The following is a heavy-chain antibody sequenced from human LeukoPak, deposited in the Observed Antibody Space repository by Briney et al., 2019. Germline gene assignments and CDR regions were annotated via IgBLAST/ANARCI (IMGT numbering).Heavy chain of an antibody. Sequence: ASVKVSCKASGYTFTNHDINWVRQATGQGLEWLGWVSPNSGNTVYAQKVKGRVIMTMDPSMSTAYMELSSLLSEDTAVYYCARGGPDDNYDDFDYWGQGTLVTVAS. D-gene: IGHD4-11*01. J-gene: IGHJ4*02. CDR2: VSPNSGNT. V-gene: IGHV1-8*01. CDR3: ARGGPDDNYDDFDY. CDR1: GYTFTNHD.